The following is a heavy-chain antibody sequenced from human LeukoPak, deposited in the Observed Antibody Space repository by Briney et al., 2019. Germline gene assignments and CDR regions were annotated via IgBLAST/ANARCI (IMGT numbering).Heavy chain of an antibody. CDR3: AKGTPYAH. V-gene: IGHV3-30*02. D-gene: IGHD2-2*01. Sequence: GGSLRLSCAASGFSFSSYDMNWVRQAPGKGPEWVASLRFDGNTKDYADSVKGRFIISRDTSKDTLYLQMNSLRPGDTAVYYCAKGTPYAHWGQGTQVIASS. CDR2: LRFDGNTK. CDR1: GFSFSSYD. J-gene: IGHJ1*01.